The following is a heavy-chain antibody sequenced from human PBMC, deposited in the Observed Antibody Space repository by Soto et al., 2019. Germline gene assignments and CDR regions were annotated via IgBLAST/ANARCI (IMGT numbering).Heavy chain of an antibody. J-gene: IGHJ4*02. CDR2: INSDGSST. V-gene: IGHV3-74*01. Sequence: GGSLRLSCAASGFTFSSYWMHWVRQAPGKGLVWVSRINSDGSSTSYADSVKGRFTISRDNGKNTLYLQMNSLRAEATAVYYCARDPPNDYGDPRAILYYFDYWGQGTLVTVSS. D-gene: IGHD4-17*01. CDR3: ARDPPNDYGDPRAILYYFDY. CDR1: GFTFSSYW.